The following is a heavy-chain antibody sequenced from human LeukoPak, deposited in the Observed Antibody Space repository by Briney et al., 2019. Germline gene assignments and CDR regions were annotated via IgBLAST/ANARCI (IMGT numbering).Heavy chain of an antibody. CDR2: IIPIFGTA. Sequence: EASVKVSCKASGGTFSSYAISWVRQAPGQGLEWMGGIIPIFGTANYAQKFQGRVTITADESTSTAYMELSSLRSEDTAVYYCATPFGDTAMGYWGQGTLVTVSS. V-gene: IGHV1-69*13. J-gene: IGHJ4*02. D-gene: IGHD5-18*01. CDR1: GGTFSSYA. CDR3: ATPFGDTAMGY.